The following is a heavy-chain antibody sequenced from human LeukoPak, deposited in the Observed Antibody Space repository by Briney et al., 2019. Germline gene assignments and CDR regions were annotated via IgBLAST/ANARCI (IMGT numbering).Heavy chain of an antibody. D-gene: IGHD3-22*01. V-gene: IGHV1-69*13. CDR1: GGTFSSYA. J-gene: IGHJ5*02. Sequence: SVTVSCKASGGTFSSYAISWVRQAPGQGLERMGGIIPIFGTANYAQKFQGRVTITADESTSTAYMGLSSLRSEDTAVYYCARDLMDYYDSSGYYGSWGQGTLVTVSS. CDR3: ARDLMDYYDSSGYYGS. CDR2: IIPIFGTA.